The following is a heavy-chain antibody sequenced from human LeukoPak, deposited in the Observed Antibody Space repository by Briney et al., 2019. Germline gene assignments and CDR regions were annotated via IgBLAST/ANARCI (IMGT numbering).Heavy chain of an antibody. D-gene: IGHD3-10*01. Sequence: GGSLRLSCAASGFAFSSYSMNWVRQAPGKGLEWVSYISSDSRTIYYADSVKGRFTISRDNAKNSLYLQMKSLRDEDTAVYYCARYGSGTSYITNYFDYWGQGTLVTVSS. V-gene: IGHV3-48*02. CDR2: ISSDSRTI. CDR1: GFAFSSYS. J-gene: IGHJ4*02. CDR3: ARYGSGTSYITNYFDY.